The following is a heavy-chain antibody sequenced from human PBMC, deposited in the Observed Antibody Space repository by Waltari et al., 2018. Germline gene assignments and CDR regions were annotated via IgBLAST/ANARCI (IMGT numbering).Heavy chain of an antibody. Sequence: EVQLVESGGGLVQPGGSLRLSCAASGFTFSSYWMSWVRQGPGKGLEWVANRKQDGSEKYYVDSVKGRFTISRDNAKNSLYLQMNSLRAEDTAVYYCARLKQLATGGWFDPWGQGTLVTVSS. CDR1: GFTFSSYW. D-gene: IGHD6-6*01. CDR2: RKQDGSEK. J-gene: IGHJ5*02. V-gene: IGHV3-7*01. CDR3: ARLKQLATGGWFDP.